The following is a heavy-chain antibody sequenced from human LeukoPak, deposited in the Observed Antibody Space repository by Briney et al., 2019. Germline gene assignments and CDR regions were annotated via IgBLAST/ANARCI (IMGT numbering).Heavy chain of an antibody. CDR3: ATVAAFGGVIAMYYFVY. D-gene: IGHD3-16*02. CDR1: GYTLTELS. CDR2: FDPEDGET. Sequence: GASVKVSCKVSGYTLTELSMHWVRQAPGKGLEWMGGFDPEDGETIYAQKFQGRVTMTEDTSTDTAYMELSSLRSEDTAVYYCATVAAFGGVIAMYYFVYWGQGTLVTVSS. V-gene: IGHV1-24*01. J-gene: IGHJ4*02.